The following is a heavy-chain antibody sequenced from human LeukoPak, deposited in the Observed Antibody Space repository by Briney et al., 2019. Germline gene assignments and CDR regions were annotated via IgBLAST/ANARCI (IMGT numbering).Heavy chain of an antibody. CDR2: ISGSTGYI. D-gene: IGHD6-19*01. V-gene: IGHV3-21*01. CDR1: GFTFSHYN. J-gene: IGHJ4*02. Sequence: PGGSLRLSCAASGFTFSHYNMNWVRQAPGKGLEWVSSISGSTGYIYYADSAKGRFTISRDNAKNSLFLQMNSLRAEDTAVYYCARDRSSDSHFDFWGPGTPVTVSS. CDR3: ARDRSSDSHFDF.